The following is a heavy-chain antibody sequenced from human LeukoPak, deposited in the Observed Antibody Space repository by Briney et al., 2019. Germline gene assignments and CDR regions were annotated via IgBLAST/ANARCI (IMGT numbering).Heavy chain of an antibody. CDR2: IYYSGST. CDR3: ARLDYGDESYFDY. D-gene: IGHD4-17*01. Sequence: PSETLSLTCIVSGGSISSSSYYWGWIRQPPGKGLEWIGSIYYSGSTYYNPSLKSRVTLSVDTSKNQFSLKLSSVTAADTAVYYCARLDYGDESYFDYWGQGTLVTVSS. V-gene: IGHV4-39*01. J-gene: IGHJ4*02. CDR1: GGSISSSSYY.